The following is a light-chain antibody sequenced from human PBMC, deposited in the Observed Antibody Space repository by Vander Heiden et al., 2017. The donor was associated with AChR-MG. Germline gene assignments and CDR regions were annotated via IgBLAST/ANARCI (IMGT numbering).Light chain of an antibody. CDR2: GAS. V-gene: IGKV3-20*01. CDR3: QQYGSSPPN. CDR1: QSVSSSY. Sequence: EIVLTQSPGTLSLSPGERATLSCRASQSVSSSYLAWYQQKPGQAPRLLIYGASSRATGIPDRFSGSWSGTDFTLTISRLEPEDFAEYYCQQYGSSPPNFGQGTRLEIK. J-gene: IGKJ5*01.